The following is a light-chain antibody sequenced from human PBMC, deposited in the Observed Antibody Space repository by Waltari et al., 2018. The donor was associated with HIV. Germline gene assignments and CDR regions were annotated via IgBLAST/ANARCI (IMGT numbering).Light chain of an antibody. V-gene: IGLV1-47*01. CDR3: AAWDDSLRGV. CDR2: RNN. J-gene: IGLJ2*01. Sequence: QSVLTQPPSASGTPGQRVTISCSGSSSNIESNYVYWYQQLPGTAPNLLIYRNNQRPSGVRDRFSGSKSGTSASLAISGLRSEDEAEYYCAAWDDSLRGVFGGGTKLTVL. CDR1: SSNIESNY.